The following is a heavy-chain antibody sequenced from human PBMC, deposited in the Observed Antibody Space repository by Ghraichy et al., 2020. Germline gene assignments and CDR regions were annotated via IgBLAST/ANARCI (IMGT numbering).Heavy chain of an antibody. Sequence: GGSLRLSCAASGFTFSNHWMSWVRQAPGKGLEWVANINEAGTHKHYVDSVRGRFTISRDNAKNSLYLQMDSLRAEDTAVYYCARDRYCRSFGCYTGASDWGQGTLVTVSS. J-gene: IGHJ4*02. CDR2: INEAGTHK. D-gene: IGHD2-2*02. CDR1: GFTFSNHW. CDR3: ARDRYCRSFGCYTGASD. V-gene: IGHV3-7*01.